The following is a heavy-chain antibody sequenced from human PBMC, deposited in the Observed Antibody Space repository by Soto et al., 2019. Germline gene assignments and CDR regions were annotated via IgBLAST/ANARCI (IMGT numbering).Heavy chain of an antibody. CDR2: INSDGSST. CDR3: AREPPYSSGWYPFDY. D-gene: IGHD6-19*01. V-gene: IGHV3-74*01. CDR1: GFTFSSYW. Sequence: EVQLVESGGGLVQPGGSLRLSFAASGFTFSSYWMHWVRQAPGKGLVWVSRINSDGSSTSYADSVKGRFTISRDNAKNTLYLQMNSLRAEDTAVYYCAREPPYSSGWYPFDYWGQGTLVTVSS. J-gene: IGHJ4*02.